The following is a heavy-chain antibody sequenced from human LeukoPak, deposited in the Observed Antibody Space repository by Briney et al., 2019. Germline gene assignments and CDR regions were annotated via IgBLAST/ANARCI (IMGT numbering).Heavy chain of an antibody. CDR1: GYTFSSYD. D-gene: IGHD1-26*01. V-gene: IGHV1-8*01. J-gene: IGHJ4*02. Sequence: VKVSCKASGYTFSSYDINWVRQATGQGLEWMGWMNPNSGDTGYAQKFQGRVTMTRNTSISTAYMELSSLTSEDTAVYYCARGFGIVGATTPFDYWGQGTLVTVSS. CDR3: ARGFGIVGATTPFDY. CDR2: MNPNSGDT.